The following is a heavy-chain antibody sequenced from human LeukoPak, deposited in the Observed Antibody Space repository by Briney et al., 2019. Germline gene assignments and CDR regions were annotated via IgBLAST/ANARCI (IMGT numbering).Heavy chain of an antibody. CDR2: ISGSSIYI. Sequence: GGSLRLSCAASGFXFSSYTMNWVRQAPGKGLEWVSSISGSSIYIYYADSVKGRFTISRDNAKNSLYLQLNSLRAEDTSVYYCARVGSSGSVDYWGQGTLVTVSS. CDR3: ARVGSSGSVDY. J-gene: IGHJ4*02. CDR1: GFXFSSYT. D-gene: IGHD1-1*01. V-gene: IGHV3-21*04.